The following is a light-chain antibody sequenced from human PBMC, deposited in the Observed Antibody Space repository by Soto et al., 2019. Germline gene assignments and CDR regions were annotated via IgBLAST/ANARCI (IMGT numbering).Light chain of an antibody. J-gene: IGKJ1*01. CDR3: LQTYSTWT. CDR1: QSISNN. Sequence: DIQMTQSPTSLSASVGDRVTVTCRASQSISNNLSWYQQKPGKAPRLLIYAASSLQSGVPSRFSGSGSRPDFTLTISSLQPEDFATYFCLQTYSTWTFGQRPKVDTK. V-gene: IGKV1-39*01. CDR2: AAS.